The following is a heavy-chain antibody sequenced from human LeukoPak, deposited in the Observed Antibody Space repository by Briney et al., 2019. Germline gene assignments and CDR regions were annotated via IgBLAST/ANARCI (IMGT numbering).Heavy chain of an antibody. J-gene: IGHJ6*03. CDR1: GFTFSSYS. CDR2: ISSSSSYI. CDR3: ARDDIVVVPAAQGDYYYYMDV. Sequence: GGSLRLSCAASGFTFSSYSMNWVRQAPGKGLEWVSSISSSSSYIYYADSVKGRFTISRDIAKNSLYLQMNSLRAEDTAVYYCARDDIVVVPAAQGDYYYYMDVWGKGTTVTVSS. D-gene: IGHD2-2*01. V-gene: IGHV3-21*01.